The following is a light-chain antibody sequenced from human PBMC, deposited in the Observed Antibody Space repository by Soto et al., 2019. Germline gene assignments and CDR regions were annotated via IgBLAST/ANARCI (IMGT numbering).Light chain of an antibody. CDR1: QGVSSY. V-gene: IGKV3D-15*01. CDR2: DAS. J-gene: IGKJ1*01. Sequence: EILLTQSPGTLSLSPGERATLSCRASQGVSSYLAWYQQKPGQAPRLLIYDASNRATGIPARFTASGSGTEFTLTISSLQSEDFAAYYCQQYNNWPRTFGQGTKVDIK. CDR3: QQYNNWPRT.